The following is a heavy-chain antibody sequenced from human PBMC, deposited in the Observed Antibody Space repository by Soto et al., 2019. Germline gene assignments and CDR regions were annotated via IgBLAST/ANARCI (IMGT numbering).Heavy chain of an antibody. J-gene: IGHJ4*02. D-gene: IGHD3-10*01. V-gene: IGHV3-64*01. CDR3: ARYGSGSSYDY. CDR2: ISTNGGGT. CDR1: GFTFSSYA. Sequence: PGGSLRLSCAASGFTFSSYAMHWVRQAPGKGLEYVSAISTNGGGTYYANSVKGRFTISRDNSRNTVYLQLGSLRAEDMAVYYCARYGSGSSYDYWGQGTLVTVSS.